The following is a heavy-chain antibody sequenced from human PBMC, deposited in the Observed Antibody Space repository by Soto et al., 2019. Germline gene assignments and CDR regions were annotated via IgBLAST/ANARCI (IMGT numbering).Heavy chain of an antibody. CDR3: AKSHYDSSGYYIIDN. V-gene: IGHV4-59*01. CDR2: FCYTGST. D-gene: IGHD3-22*01. CDR1: GSSFRGRC. Sequence: SKTLTLTGRVSGSSFRGRCWSWFPRSPGKGLEWIGYFCYTGSTNYNPSLKSRVTISVDRSKTQCSLKLTSVTAADTAVYYCAKSHYDSSGYYIIDNWGQGTLGTASS. J-gene: IGHJ4*02.